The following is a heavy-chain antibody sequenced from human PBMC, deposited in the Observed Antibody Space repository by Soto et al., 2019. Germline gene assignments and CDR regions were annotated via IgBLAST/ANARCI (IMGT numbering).Heavy chain of an antibody. D-gene: IGHD4-17*01. CDR3: ARDQPRTKVTPHTPYYYYGMDV. V-gene: IGHV1-69*12. CDR1: GGTFSSYA. J-gene: IGHJ6*02. Sequence: QVQLVQSGAEVKKPGSSVKVSCKASGGTFSSYAISWVRQAPGQGLEWMGGIIPIFGTANYAQKFQGRVTITADESTSTAYMELSSLRSEDTAVYYCARDQPRTKVTPHTPYYYYGMDVWGQGTTVTVSS. CDR2: IIPIFGTA.